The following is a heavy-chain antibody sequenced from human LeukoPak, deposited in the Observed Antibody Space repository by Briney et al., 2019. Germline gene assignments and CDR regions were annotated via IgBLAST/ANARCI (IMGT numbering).Heavy chain of an antibody. D-gene: IGHD3-16*01. CDR3: ARVGRAFDI. CDR2: IYYSGST. Sequence: SETLSLTCTVSGGSVSSGSYHWSWIRQPPGKGLEWIGYIYYSGSTNYNPSLKSRVTISVDTSKNQFSLKLSSVTAADTAVYYCARVGRAFDIWGQGTMVTVSS. J-gene: IGHJ3*02. CDR1: GGSVSSGSYH. V-gene: IGHV4-61*01.